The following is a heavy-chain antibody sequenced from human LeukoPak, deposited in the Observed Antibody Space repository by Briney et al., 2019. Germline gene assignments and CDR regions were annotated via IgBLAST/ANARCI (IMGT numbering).Heavy chain of an antibody. J-gene: IGHJ4*02. CDR2: IYSTGSA. Sequence: SETLSLTCTVSGGSLSSYYWSWIRQPPGEGLEWIGYIYSTGSANYHPSLKSRVTLSVDTAKNQFPLKLNSVTAADTAVYYCARMGGYSGYATHWGQGTLVTVSS. CDR3: ARMGGYSGYATH. V-gene: IGHV4-59*08. CDR1: GGSLSSYY. D-gene: IGHD5-12*01.